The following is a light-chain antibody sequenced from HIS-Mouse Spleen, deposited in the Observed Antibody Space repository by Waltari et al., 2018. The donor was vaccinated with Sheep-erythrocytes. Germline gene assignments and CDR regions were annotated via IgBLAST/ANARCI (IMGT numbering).Light chain of an antibody. Sequence: QSALTQPAPVSGSPGQSITISCTGTSSDVGRYNLVSCYQQHPGKAPKLMIYEGSKRPSGVSNRFSGSKSGNTASLTISGLQAEDEADYYCCSYAGSSTPWVFGGGTKLTVL. V-gene: IGLV2-23*01. CDR3: CSYAGSSTPWV. J-gene: IGLJ3*02. CDR1: SSDVGRYNL. CDR2: EGS.